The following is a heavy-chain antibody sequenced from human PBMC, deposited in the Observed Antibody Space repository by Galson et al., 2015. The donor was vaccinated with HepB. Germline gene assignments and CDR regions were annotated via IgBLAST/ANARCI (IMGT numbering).Heavy chain of an antibody. CDR1: GFTFSGYA. CDR3: AKDLYDSSGTEAFDI. D-gene: IGHD3-22*01. CDR2: ISGSGGST. Sequence: SLRLSCAASGFTFSGYAMSWVRQAPGKGLEWVSAISGSGGSTYYADSVKGRSTISRDNSKNTLYLQMNSLRAEDTAVYYCAKDLYDSSGTEAFDIWGQGTMVTVSS. J-gene: IGHJ3*02. V-gene: IGHV3-23*01.